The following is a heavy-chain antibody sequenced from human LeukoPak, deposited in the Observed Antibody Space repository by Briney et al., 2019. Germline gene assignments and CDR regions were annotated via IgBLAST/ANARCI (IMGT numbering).Heavy chain of an antibody. V-gene: IGHV4-38-2*02. CDR2: IHHSGGT. CDR1: GYSISSGYY. Sequence: KPSETLSLTCTVSGYSISSGYYWGWIRQPPGKGLEWIGEIHHSGGTNYNPSLKSRITISVDKSQNQFSLKVNSLTAADTAVYYCATNGYYCMDVWGKGTTVTVSS. D-gene: IGHD2-8*01. CDR3: ATNGYYCMDV. J-gene: IGHJ6*03.